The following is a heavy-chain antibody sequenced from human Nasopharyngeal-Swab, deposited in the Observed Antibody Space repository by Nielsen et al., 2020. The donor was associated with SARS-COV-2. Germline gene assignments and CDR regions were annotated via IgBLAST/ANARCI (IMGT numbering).Heavy chain of an antibody. CDR3: ARGVYDSSGYLEVDAFDI. D-gene: IGHD3-22*01. V-gene: IGHV4-30-2*01. CDR2: IYHSGST. J-gene: IGHJ3*02. Sequence: RQAPGKGLEWIGYIYHSGSTYYNPSLKSRVTISVDRSKNQFSLKLSSVTAADTAVYYCARGVYDSSGYLEVDAFDIWGQGTMVTVS.